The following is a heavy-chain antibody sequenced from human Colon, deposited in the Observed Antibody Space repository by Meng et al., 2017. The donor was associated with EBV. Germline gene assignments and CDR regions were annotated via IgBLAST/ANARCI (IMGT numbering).Heavy chain of an antibody. Sequence: QLRLRTPGPPLVQPSPPRSSPCAVPVDSITNHNWWAWVRQPPGKGLEWIGEIPHRGSSAYNPSLKSRVSMSIDKSKNQFSLKLTSVTAADTAVYHCLRGSGGSVWGQGTLVTVSS. CDR2: IPHRGSS. V-gene: IGHV4-4*02. D-gene: IGHD3-10*01. CDR3: LRGSGGSV. J-gene: IGHJ1*01. CDR1: VDSITNHNW.